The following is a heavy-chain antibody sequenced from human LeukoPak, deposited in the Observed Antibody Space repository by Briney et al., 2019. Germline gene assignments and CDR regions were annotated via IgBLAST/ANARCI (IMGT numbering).Heavy chain of an antibody. CDR2: ISTTGSHM. V-gene: IGHV3-21*01. Sequence: GGSLRLSCAASGFTFNTYSMNWVRQAPGKGLEWVSSISTTGSHMYYQDSVKGRFTISRDNAKNALYLQMNSLRAEDTAVYSCARRAPSHDLASWGQGTLVTVSS. CDR3: ARRAPSHDLAS. CDR1: GFTFNTYS. J-gene: IGHJ4*02.